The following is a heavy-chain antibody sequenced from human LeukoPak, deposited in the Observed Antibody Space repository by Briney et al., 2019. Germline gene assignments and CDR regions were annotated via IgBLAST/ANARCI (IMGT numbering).Heavy chain of an antibody. J-gene: IGHJ3*02. V-gene: IGHV4-39*07. CDR3: ARATYYYDSSGYWTLEFDFDI. CDR1: GDSISSSKKY. D-gene: IGHD3-22*01. Sequence: SETLSLTCTVSGDSISSSKKYWGWVRQPPGKGLEWIGSIYHSGSTYYNPSLKSRVTISVDTSKNQFSLKLSSVTAADTAVYYCARATYYYDSSGYWTLEFDFDIWGQGTMVTVSS. CDR2: IYHSGST.